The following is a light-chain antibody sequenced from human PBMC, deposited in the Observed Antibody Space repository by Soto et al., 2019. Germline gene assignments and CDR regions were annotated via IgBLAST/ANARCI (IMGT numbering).Light chain of an antibody. Sequence: QSVLTQPASVSGSPGQSITISCTGTSSDVGGYNYVSWYQQLPGKAPKLMIYDVSNRPSGVSNRFSGSKSGNTASLTISGLQAEDEADYYCSSHTSSSTPYVFGPGTKLTVL. V-gene: IGLV2-14*01. J-gene: IGLJ1*01. CDR1: SSDVGGYNY. CDR2: DVS. CDR3: SSHTSSSTPYV.